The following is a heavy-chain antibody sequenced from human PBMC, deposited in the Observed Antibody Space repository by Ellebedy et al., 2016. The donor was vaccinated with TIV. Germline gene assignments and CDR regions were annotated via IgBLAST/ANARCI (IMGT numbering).Heavy chain of an antibody. CDR2: IFYSGST. D-gene: IGHD1-26*01. CDR1: GGSISTYY. Sequence: MPSETLSLTCTVSGGSISTYYWSWIRQPPGKGLEWIGYIFYSGSTSYNPSLNSRVTISVDTSKNQFSLKLSSVTAADTAVYYCARDGGSYSPLWFDPWGQGTLVTVSS. CDR3: ARDGGSYSPLWFDP. V-gene: IGHV4-59*01. J-gene: IGHJ5*02.